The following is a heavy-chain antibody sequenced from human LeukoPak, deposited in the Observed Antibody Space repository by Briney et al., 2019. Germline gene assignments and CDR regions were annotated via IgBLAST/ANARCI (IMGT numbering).Heavy chain of an antibody. D-gene: IGHD5-18*01. CDR2: IYPGDSDT. Sequence: GESLKISCKGSGYRFSTYWIGWVRQMPGKGLEWMGIIYPGDSDTRYSPSFQGQVTISADKSISTAYLQWSTLKASDSAMYYCARLVVVGYSYGFGAFDMWGQGTMVTVSS. CDR1: GYRFSTYW. V-gene: IGHV5-51*01. J-gene: IGHJ3*02. CDR3: ARLVVVGYSYGFGAFDM.